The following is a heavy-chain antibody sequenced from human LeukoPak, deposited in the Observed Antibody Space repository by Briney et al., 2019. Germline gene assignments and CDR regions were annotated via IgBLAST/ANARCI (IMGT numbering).Heavy chain of an antibody. Sequence: GGSLRLSCAASGFTFSSYWMSWVRQAPGKGLEWVANIKQDGSEKYYVESVKGRFTISRDNAKNSLYLQMNSLRAEDTAVYYCARDHTTVGLLFDIWGQGTMVTVSS. CDR3: ARDHTTVGLLFDI. CDR2: IKQDGSEK. D-gene: IGHD4-23*01. J-gene: IGHJ3*02. V-gene: IGHV3-7*01. CDR1: GFTFSSYW.